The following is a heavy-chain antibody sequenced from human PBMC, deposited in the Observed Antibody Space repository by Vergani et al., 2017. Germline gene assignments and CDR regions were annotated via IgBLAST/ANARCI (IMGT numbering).Heavy chain of an antibody. Sequence: EVQLVESGGGLVKPGGSLRLSCAASGFTFSSYSMNWVRQAPGKGLEWVSYISSSSSYTNYADSVKGRFTISRDNAKNSLYLQMNSLRAEDTAVYYCARVCRSRSSYYDILTTIGDYFDYWGQGTLVTVSS. CDR3: ARVCRSRSSYYDILTTIGDYFDY. V-gene: IGHV3-21*05. CDR1: GFTFSSYS. D-gene: IGHD3-9*01. J-gene: IGHJ4*02. CDR2: ISSSSSYT.